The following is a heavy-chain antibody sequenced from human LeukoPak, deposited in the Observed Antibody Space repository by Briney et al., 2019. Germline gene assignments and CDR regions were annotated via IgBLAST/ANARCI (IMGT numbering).Heavy chain of an antibody. V-gene: IGHV4-39*01. CDR1: GGSISSSTFY. CDR2: LYYSGST. D-gene: IGHD5-24*01. CDR3: ARRWDHLRRDGYIYWFDP. Sequence: PSETLSLTCTVSGGSISSSTFYWGWIRQPPGKGLEWIGSLYYSGSTYYNPSLKSRVTISVDTSKNQFSLKLSSVTAADTAVYYCARRWDHLRRDGYIYWFDPWGQGTLVTVSS. J-gene: IGHJ5*02.